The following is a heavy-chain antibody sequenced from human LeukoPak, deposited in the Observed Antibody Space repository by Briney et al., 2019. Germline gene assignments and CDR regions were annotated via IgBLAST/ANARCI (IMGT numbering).Heavy chain of an antibody. J-gene: IGHJ4*02. D-gene: IGHD5-18*01. CDR1: GYTFTNNG. V-gene: IGHV1-18*01. CDR2: ISAYNGNT. Sequence: ASVKVSCKASGYTFTNNGITWVRQAPGQGLEWMGWISAYNGNTNYAQKLQGRVTMTTDTSTSTAYMELRSLRSDDTAVYYCARDKRELWLAEFDYWGQGTLVTVSS. CDR3: ARDKRELWLAEFDY.